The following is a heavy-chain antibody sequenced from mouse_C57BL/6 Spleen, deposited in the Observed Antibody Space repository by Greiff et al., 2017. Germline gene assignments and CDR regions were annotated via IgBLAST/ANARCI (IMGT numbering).Heavy chain of an antibody. CDR2: IDPEDGDT. J-gene: IGHJ3*01. V-gene: IGHV14-1*01. D-gene: IGHD1-1*01. Sequence: VQLQQSGAELVRPGASVKLSCTASGFNIKDYYMHWVKQRPEQGLEWIGRIDPEDGDTEYAPKFQGKATLTADTSSNTAYLQLSSLTSEDTAVYDCTICDGSSYGRFAYWGQGTLVTVSA. CDR3: TICDGSSYGRFAY. CDR1: GFNIKDYY.